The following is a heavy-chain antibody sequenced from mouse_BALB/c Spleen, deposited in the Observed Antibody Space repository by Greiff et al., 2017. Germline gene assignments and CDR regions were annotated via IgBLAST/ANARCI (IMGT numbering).Heavy chain of an antibody. V-gene: IGHV1-69*01. J-gene: IGHJ4*01. Sequence: VQLQQPGAELVMPGASVKMSCKASGYTFTDYWMHWVKQRPGQGLEWIGAIDTSDSYTSYNQKFKGKATLTVDESSSTAYMQLSSLTSEDSAVYYCARQAGKRAMDYWGQGTSVTVSS. D-gene: IGHD3-2*02. CDR1: GYTFTDYW. CDR2: IDTSDSYT. CDR3: ARQAGKRAMDY.